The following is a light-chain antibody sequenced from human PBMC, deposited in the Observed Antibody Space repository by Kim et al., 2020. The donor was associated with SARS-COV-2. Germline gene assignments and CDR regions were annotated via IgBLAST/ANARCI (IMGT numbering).Light chain of an antibody. CDR3: QAWDSSTAVV. CDR2: QDS. CDR1: KLGDKY. Sequence: VSPGQTASITCYGDKLGDKYACWYQQKPGQSPVLVIYQDSKRPSGIPERFSGSNSGNTATLTISGTQAMDEADYYCQAWDSSTAVVFGGGTKLTVL. V-gene: IGLV3-1*01. J-gene: IGLJ2*01.